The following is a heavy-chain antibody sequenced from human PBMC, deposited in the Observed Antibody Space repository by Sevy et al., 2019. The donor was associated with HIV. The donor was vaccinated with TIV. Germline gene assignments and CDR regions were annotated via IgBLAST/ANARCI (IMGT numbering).Heavy chain of an antibody. D-gene: IGHD3-9*01. Sequence: GGSLRLSCEISGFTFSSYWMSWLRQAPGKGLEWVAIINENGSQKYHVDPVKGRFSISRDNAKKSVYLQMSSLRAEDTAVYYCARAPASGLRYFDRVDIDYWGQGTLVTVSS. V-gene: IGHV3-7*01. J-gene: IGHJ4*02. CDR1: GFTFSSYW. CDR2: INENGSQK. CDR3: ARAPASGLRYFDRVDIDY.